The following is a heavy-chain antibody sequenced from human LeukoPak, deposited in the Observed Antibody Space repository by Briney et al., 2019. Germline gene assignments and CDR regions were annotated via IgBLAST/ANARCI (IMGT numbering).Heavy chain of an antibody. V-gene: IGHV4-59*08. D-gene: IGHD2-21*02. Sequence: SETLSLTCTVSGGSISGNSWTWIRQPPGKGLEWIGYISYSGSANYSPSLKSRATISVDTSKNEFSLKLSSVTAADTAVYYCARRTVTGLNWFDPWGQGTLVTVSS. CDR2: ISYSGSA. CDR1: GGSISGNS. J-gene: IGHJ5*02. CDR3: ARRTVTGLNWFDP.